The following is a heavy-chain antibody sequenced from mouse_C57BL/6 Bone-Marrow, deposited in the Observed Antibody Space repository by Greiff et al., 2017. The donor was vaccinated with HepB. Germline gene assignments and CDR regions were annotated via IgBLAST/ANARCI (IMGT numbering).Heavy chain of an antibody. D-gene: IGHD1-1*01. J-gene: IGHJ2*01. V-gene: IGHV5-4*01. CDR1: GFTFSSYA. CDR2: ISDGGSYT. CDR3: ARDRGVLGDY. Sequence: EVQGVESGGGLVKPGGSLKLSCAASGFTFSSYAMSWVRQTPEKRLEWVATISDGGSYTYYPDNVKGRFTISRDNAKNNLYLQMSHLKSEDTAMYYCARDRGVLGDYWGQGTTLTVSS.